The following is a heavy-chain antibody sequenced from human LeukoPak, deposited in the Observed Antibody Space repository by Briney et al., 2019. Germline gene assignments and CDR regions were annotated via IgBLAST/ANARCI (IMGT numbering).Heavy chain of an antibody. J-gene: IGHJ6*02. CDR2: IYYSGST. Sequence: SETLSLTCTVSGGSISSYYWSWIRQPPGKGLEWIGYIYYSGSTSYNPSLKSRVTISVDTSKNQFSLKLSSVTAADTAVYYCARHLAEGSYYYGMDVWGQGTTVTVSS. D-gene: IGHD3-10*01. CDR3: ARHLAEGSYYYGMDV. CDR1: GGSISSYY. V-gene: IGHV4-59*08.